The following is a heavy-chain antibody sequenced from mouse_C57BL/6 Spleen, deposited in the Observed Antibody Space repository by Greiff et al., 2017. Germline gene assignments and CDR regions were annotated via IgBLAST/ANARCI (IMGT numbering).Heavy chain of an antibody. D-gene: IGHD2-2*01. CDR1: GFTFSDYY. CDR2: INYDGSST. CDR3: ARESYYGYDGYFDY. Sequence: EVHLVESEGGLVQPGSSMKLSCTASGFTFSDYYMAWVRPVPEKGLEWVANINYDGSSTYYLDSLKSRFIISRDNAKNILYLQMSSLKSEDTATYYCARESYYGYDGYFDYWGQGTTLTVSS. J-gene: IGHJ2*01. V-gene: IGHV5-16*01.